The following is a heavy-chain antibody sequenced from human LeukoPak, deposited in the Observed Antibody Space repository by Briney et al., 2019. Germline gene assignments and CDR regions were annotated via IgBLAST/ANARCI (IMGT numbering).Heavy chain of an antibody. J-gene: IGHJ5*02. Sequence: ASVKVSCKAFGYTFTSYGISWVRQAPGQGLEWMGWISAYNGNTNYAQKLQGRVTMTTDTSTSTAYMELRSLRSDDTAVYYCARENSEDFWSGYATQHNNWFDPWGQGTLVTVSS. CDR2: ISAYNGNT. V-gene: IGHV1-18*01. CDR1: GYTFTSYG. CDR3: ARENSEDFWSGYATQHNNWFDP. D-gene: IGHD3-3*01.